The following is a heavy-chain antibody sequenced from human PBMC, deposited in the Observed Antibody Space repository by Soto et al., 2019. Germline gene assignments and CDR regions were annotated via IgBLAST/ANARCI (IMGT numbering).Heavy chain of an antibody. Sequence: EVSLRLSCSASGFPFSNYGMHWVRQAPGKRLEWVAVITNYGGYKFCADPGRGRFSISRKNSKNTRYLQMNSLRTDDTAVYHCAKVLGYCSSNSCKNDYHYYYCMDVWGQGTTVTVSS. D-gene: IGHD2-2*01. CDR3: AKVLGYCSSNSCKNDYHYYYCMDV. J-gene: IGHJ6*02. V-gene: IGHV3-30*18. CDR2: ITNYGGYK. CDR1: GFPFSNYG.